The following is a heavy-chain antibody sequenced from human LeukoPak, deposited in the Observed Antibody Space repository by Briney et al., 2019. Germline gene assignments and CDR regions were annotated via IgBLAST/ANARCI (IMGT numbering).Heavy chain of an antibody. CDR3: ARFSGTITAFDI. D-gene: IGHD3-10*01. CDR2: ISSGTGNK. CDR1: GFIISNYS. V-gene: IGHV3-48*02. Sequence: GGSLRLSCAASGFIISNYSMSWVRQAPGKGLEWVSYISSGTGNKYYADSVKGRFTISRDNAKNLLYLQMNSLRDEDTAVYHCARFSGTITAFDIWGQGTLVTVSS. J-gene: IGHJ3*02.